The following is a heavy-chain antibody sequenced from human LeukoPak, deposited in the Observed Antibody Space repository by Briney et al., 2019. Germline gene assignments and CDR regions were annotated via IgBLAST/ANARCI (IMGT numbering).Heavy chain of an antibody. CDR3: ARGLMVRGFEAFDY. Sequence: ASVKVSCKASGYAFPAYYLHWVRQAPGQGPEYMGWMNPNSGGTNYPQKFQGRVTMTRDTSISTAYMELGSLRSDDTAVYFCARGLMVRGFEAFDYWGQGTLVTVSS. CDR1: GYAFPAYY. V-gene: IGHV1-2*02. D-gene: IGHD3-10*01. CDR2: MNPNSGGT. J-gene: IGHJ4*02.